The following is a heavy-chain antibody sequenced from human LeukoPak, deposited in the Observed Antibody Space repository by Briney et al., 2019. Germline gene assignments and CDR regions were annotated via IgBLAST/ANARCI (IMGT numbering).Heavy chain of an antibody. D-gene: IGHD4-17*01. Sequence: GGPLRLSCAASGFTFSNYAMSWVRQAPGKGLEWVSFISRSGGSTNYADSVKGRFTISRDNSMNTLYLQMNSLRADDTAVYYCAKLVLEGDYVNYWGQGTLVTVSS. V-gene: IGHV3-23*01. CDR1: GFTFSNYA. CDR3: AKLVLEGDYVNY. CDR2: ISRSGGST. J-gene: IGHJ4*02.